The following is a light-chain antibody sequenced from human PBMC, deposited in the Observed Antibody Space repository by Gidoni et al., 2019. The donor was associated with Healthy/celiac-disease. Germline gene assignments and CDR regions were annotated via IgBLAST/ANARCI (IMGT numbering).Light chain of an antibody. V-gene: IGKV3-20*01. CDR3: QQYGSSPRT. J-gene: IGKJ4*01. Sequence: DIVLTQSPGTLSLSPGERATLSCRASQSVSSSYLAWYQQKPGQAPRPLIYGASSRATGIPDRFSGSGSGTYFTLTTSRLEPEDFAVYYCQQYGSSPRTFGGXTKVEIK. CDR1: QSVSSSY. CDR2: GAS.